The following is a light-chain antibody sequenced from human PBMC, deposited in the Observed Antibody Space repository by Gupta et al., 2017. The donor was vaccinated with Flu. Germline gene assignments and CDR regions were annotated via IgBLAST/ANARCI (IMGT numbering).Light chain of an antibody. J-gene: IGLJ3*02. CDR2: SNY. V-gene: IGLV1-44*01. Sequence: SNSNIGSSPVNGYQQLPGTAPKLLIYSNYERPSGVPDRFSGYKSGTSASLAISGLQSEDEGDYYCASWDDSLNGVFGGGTKLTVL. CDR3: ASWDDSLNGV. CDR1: NSNIGSSP.